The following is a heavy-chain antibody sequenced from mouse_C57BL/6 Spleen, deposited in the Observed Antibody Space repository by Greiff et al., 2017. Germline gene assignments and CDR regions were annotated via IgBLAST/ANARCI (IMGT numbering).Heavy chain of an antibody. CDR1: GYSITSGYY. D-gene: IGHD5-1*01. Sequence: EVKLQESGPGLVKPSQSLSLTCSVTGYSITSGYYWNLIRQFPGNKLEWMGYISYDGSNNYNPSLKNRISITRDTSKNQFFLKLNSVTTEDTATYDGARTYEDYAMDDWGQGTSVTVSS. V-gene: IGHV3-6*01. J-gene: IGHJ4*01. CDR3: ARTYEDYAMDD. CDR2: ISYDGSN.